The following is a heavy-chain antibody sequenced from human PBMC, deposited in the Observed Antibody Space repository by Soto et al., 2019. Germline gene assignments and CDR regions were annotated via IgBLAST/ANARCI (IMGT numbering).Heavy chain of an antibody. CDR3: AREVVDFWSGYYDY. D-gene: IGHD3-3*01. J-gene: IGHJ4*02. Sequence: SETLSLTCTVSGGSISSSSYYWGWIRQPPGKGLEWIGSIYYSGSTYYNPSLKSRVTISVDTSKNQFSLKLSSVTAADTAAYYCAREVVDFWSGYYDYWGQGTLVTVSS. CDR2: IYYSGST. V-gene: IGHV4-39*02. CDR1: GGSISSSSYY.